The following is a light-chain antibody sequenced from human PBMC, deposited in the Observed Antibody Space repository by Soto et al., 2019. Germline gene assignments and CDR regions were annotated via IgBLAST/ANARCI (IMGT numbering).Light chain of an antibody. CDR2: DVY. CDR3: TSSTSSTPFYV. Sequence: QSALTQVAYVSGSPRQSSAIFSTRVRTDVDGYDYVSWHQQHPGQAPQLIMYDVYNRPSGVSHRFSGSKSGDTASLTISGLQAEDEANYFCTSSTSSTPFYVFGTGTKVIVL. J-gene: IGLJ1*01. V-gene: IGLV2-14*03. CDR1: RTDVDGYDY.